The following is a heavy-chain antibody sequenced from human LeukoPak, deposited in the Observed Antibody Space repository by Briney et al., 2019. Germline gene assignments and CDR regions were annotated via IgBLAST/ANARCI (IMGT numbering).Heavy chain of an antibody. D-gene: IGHD3-16*02. CDR2: ISAYNGKT. Sequence: GASVKVSCKASGYEFSSYGISWVRQAPGQGLEWMGWISAYNGKTKYAEKFQGRLTMTTETSTSTAYMELRSLTSGDTAVYYCAKDSPRDDYVRGSYRYRRRGLDIWGQGTLVTASS. CDR1: GYEFSSYG. V-gene: IGHV1-18*01. J-gene: IGHJ3*02. CDR3: AKDSPRDDYVRGSYRYRRRGLDI.